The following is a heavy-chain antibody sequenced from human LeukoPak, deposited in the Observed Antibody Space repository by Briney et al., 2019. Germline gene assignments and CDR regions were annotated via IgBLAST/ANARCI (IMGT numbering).Heavy chain of an antibody. CDR2: ISDSGGYT. CDR3: AKGGSYRSQPYFDY. D-gene: IGHD3-16*02. V-gene: IGHV3-23*01. CDR1: GLTFRTYA. J-gene: IGHJ4*02. Sequence: QTGGSLRLSCAASGLTFRTYAMSWVRQAPGKGLEWVSSISDSGGYTFYADSVKGRFTISRDNSKNTVYLQMNSLRAEDTAVYYCAKGGSYRSQPYFDYWGQGTPVTVPS.